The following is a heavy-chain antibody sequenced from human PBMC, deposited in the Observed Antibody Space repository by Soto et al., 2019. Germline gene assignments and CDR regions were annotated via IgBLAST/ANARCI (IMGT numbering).Heavy chain of an antibody. CDR3: ARDTRQRLVKDVFDL. Sequence: EVQLVESGGGVVRPGGSLRLACTASGFTFDDYGMSWVRQAPGKGLEWVFAINWNGSSIGYADSVKGRFTISRDNAKNSLYLQMNSVRVEDTALYYCARDTRQRLVKDVFDLWGQGTMVTVSS. D-gene: IGHD6-13*01. CDR2: INWNGSSI. CDR1: GFTFDDYG. V-gene: IGHV3-20*04. J-gene: IGHJ3*01.